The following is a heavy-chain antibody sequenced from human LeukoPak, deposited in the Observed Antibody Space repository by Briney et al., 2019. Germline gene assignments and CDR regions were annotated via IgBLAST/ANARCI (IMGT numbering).Heavy chain of an antibody. CDR1: GGSITSSTYN. J-gene: IGHJ5*02. CDR2: IYHSGST. D-gene: IGHD2-15*01. CDR3: ARSYCSGGTCLNWFDP. Sequence: PSETLPLTCTVSGGSITSSTYNWGWIRQPPGKGLEWIGSIYHSGSTFYNPSLTSRVTMSVDTSKNQFSLNLTSVTAADTAVYYCARSYCSGGTCLNWFDPWGLGTLVTVSS. V-gene: IGHV4-39*07.